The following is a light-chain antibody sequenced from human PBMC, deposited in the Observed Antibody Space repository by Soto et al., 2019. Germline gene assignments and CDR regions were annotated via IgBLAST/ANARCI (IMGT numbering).Light chain of an antibody. CDR1: SSDVGGYNY. CDR2: EVS. J-gene: IGLJ2*01. CDR3: SSYAGSNNVV. V-gene: IGLV2-8*01. Sequence: QSVLTQPPSASGSPGQSVTISCTGTSSDVGGYNYVSWYQQHPGKAPKLMIYEVSKRPSGVPDRFSGSKSGNPDSLTVSGLQAEDDAAYYCSSYAGSNNVVFGGGTKFTFL.